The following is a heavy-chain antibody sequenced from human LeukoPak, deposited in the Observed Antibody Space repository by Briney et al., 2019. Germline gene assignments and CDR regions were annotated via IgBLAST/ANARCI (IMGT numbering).Heavy chain of an antibody. CDR2: ISAYNGNT. CDR1: GYTFTSYG. Sequence: GASVTVFFTASGYTFTSYGISWVRQAPGQGHEWMGWISAYNGNTNYAQKLQSRVTMTTDTSTSTAYMELRSLRSDDTAVYYCARKGIAAAGTVDYWGQGTLVTVSS. V-gene: IGHV1-18*04. J-gene: IGHJ4*02. CDR3: ARKGIAAAGTVDY. D-gene: IGHD6-13*01.